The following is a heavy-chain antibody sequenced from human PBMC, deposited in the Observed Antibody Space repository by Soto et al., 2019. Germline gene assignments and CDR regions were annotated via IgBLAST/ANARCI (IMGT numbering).Heavy chain of an antibody. CDR2: ISGSGGST. J-gene: IGHJ4*02. D-gene: IGHD3-10*01. Sequence: EVQLLESGAGLVQPGGSLRLSCAASGFTFSSYAMSWVRQAPGKGLEWVSAISGSGGSTYYADSVKGRFTISRDNSKNTLYLQMNSLRAEDTAVYYCAPHLWFGELYYWGQGTLVTVSS. CDR3: APHLWFGELYY. CDR1: GFTFSSYA. V-gene: IGHV3-23*01.